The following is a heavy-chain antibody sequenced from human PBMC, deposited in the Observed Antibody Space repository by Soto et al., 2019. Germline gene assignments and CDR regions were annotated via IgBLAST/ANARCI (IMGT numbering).Heavy chain of an antibody. V-gene: IGHV1-18*01. J-gene: IGHJ6*02. CDR3: AREGVAPYYYYGMDV. CDR2: ISTYNGDT. CDR1: GYTFTRSG. Sequence: ASVKVSCKASGYTFTRSGISWVRQAPGQGLEWMGRISTYNGDTNYAQTFQGRVTMNTDTSTSTVHMEVRSLRSDDTAVYYCAREGVAPYYYYGMDVWGQGTPVTVSS. D-gene: IGHD5-12*01.